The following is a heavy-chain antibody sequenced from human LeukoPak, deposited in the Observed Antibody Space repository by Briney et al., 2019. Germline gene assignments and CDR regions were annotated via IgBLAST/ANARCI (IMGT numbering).Heavy chain of an antibody. CDR2: INPNSGGT. V-gene: IGHV1-2*02. CDR1: GYTFTGYY. Sequence: ASVKVSCKASGYTFTGYYMHWVRQAPGQGLEWMGWINPNSGGTNYAQKFQGRVTMTRDTSISTAYMELSRLRSDDTAVYYCARHFYSSSWSGWFDPWGQGTLVTVSS. CDR3: ARHFYSSSWSGWFDP. D-gene: IGHD6-13*01. J-gene: IGHJ5*02.